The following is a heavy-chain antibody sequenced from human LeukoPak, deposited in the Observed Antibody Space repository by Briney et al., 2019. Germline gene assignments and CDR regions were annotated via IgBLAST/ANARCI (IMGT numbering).Heavy chain of an antibody. V-gene: IGHV3-15*01. J-gene: IGHJ4*02. Sequence: GGSLRLSCAASGFTFSNAWISWVRQAPGKGLEWVGRIKSKTDGGTTDYAEPVKGRFTISRDDSKNTLYLQMNSLKTEDTAVYYCTTDRCSSTSCRPTDYWGQGTLVTVSS. D-gene: IGHD2-2*01. CDR2: IKSKTDGGTT. CDR1: GFTFSNAW. CDR3: TTDRCSSTSCRPTDY.